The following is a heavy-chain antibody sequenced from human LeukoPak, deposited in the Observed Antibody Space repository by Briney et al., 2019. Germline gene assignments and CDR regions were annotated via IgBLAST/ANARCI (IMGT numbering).Heavy chain of an antibody. CDR1: GFTFSDYY. V-gene: IGHV3-11*01. CDR2: ISSSGSTI. Sequence: GGSLRLSCAASGFTFSDYYMSWIRQAPGKGLEWVSYISSSGSTIYYADSVKGRFTISRDNAKNSLYLQMNSLRAEDTAVYYCASSRIQLWLRGDRNFDYWGQGTLVTVSS. J-gene: IGHJ4*02. CDR3: ASSRIQLWLRGDRNFDY. D-gene: IGHD5-18*01.